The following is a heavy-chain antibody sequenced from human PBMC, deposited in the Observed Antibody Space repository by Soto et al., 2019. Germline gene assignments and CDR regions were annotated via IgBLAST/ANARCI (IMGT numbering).Heavy chain of an antibody. D-gene: IGHD1-26*01. J-gene: IGHJ4*02. CDR3: ARERELNYFDY. V-gene: IGHV1-46*01. Sequence: ASVKVSCKAIGYSFTSHYMHWVRQAPGQGLEWMGTINPSGGSTSYAQKFQGRVTMTRDTSTSTVYMELSSLRSEDTAVYYCARERELNYFDYWGQATLVTVST. CDR1: GYSFTSHY. CDR2: INPSGGST.